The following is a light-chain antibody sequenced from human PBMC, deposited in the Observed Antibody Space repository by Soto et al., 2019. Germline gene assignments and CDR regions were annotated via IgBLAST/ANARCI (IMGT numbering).Light chain of an antibody. J-gene: IGLJ3*02. CDR1: SNDIGGYNY. CDR3: CSYAGSYTWV. Sequence: QSALTQPRSVSGSPRQSVTISCTGTSNDIGGYNYVSWYQQHPGKAPKLMIYDVSKRPSGVPDRFSGSKSGNTASLTISGLQAEDEADYYCCSYAGSYTWVFGGGTKLTVL. CDR2: DVS. V-gene: IGLV2-11*01.